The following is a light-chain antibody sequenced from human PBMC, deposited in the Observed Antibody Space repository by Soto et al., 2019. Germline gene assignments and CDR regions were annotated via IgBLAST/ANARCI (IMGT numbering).Light chain of an antibody. V-gene: IGLV2-23*02. CDR2: EVN. CDR1: SSDIGTYNL. CDR3: CSYAGSSTLYV. Sequence: QSALTQPASVSGSPGQSITISCTGTSSDIGTYNLVSWYQQHPGKAPKLMIYEVNKRPSGVSDRFSGSKSGNTASLTISGLQAEDEADYYCCSYAGSSTLYVFGNGTKLTVL. J-gene: IGLJ1*01.